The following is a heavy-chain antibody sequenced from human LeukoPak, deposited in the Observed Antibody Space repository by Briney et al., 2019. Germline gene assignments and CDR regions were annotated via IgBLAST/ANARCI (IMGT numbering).Heavy chain of an antibody. CDR2: ISSSSSTI. Sequence: GGSLRLSCAASGFTFDDYGMSWVRQAPGKGLEWVSYISSSSSTIYYADSVKGRFTISRDNAKNSLYLQMNSLRAEDTAVYYCARGSTYYDSSGQVPFDYWGQGTLVTVSS. CDR3: ARGSTYYDSSGQVPFDY. J-gene: IGHJ4*02. CDR1: GFTFDDYG. D-gene: IGHD3-22*01. V-gene: IGHV3-48*01.